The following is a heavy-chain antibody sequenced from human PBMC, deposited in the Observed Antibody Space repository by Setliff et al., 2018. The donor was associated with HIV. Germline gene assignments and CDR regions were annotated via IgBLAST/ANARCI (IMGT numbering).Heavy chain of an antibody. CDR1: GLTFSSYA. CDR3: VRGLAAAGGYAMDV. D-gene: IGHD6-13*01. Sequence: SLRLSCAASGLTFSSYAMHWVRQAPGKGLEWVAVISYDGSNKYYADSVKGRFTISRDNSKNTLYLQMNSLRAQDTAIYYCVRGLAAAGGYAMDVWGQGTTVTVSS. J-gene: IGHJ6*02. V-gene: IGHV3-30*04. CDR2: ISYDGSNK.